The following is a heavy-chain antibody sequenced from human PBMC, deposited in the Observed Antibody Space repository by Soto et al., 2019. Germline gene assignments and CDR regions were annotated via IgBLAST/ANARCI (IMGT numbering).Heavy chain of an antibody. CDR3: ARRYGPGFDY. CDR1: GGSISRYY. CDR2: IYYSGST. J-gene: IGHJ4*02. Sequence: SETLSLTCTVSGGSISRYYWSWIRQPPGKGLEWIGYIYYSGSTSYNPSLKSRVTISVDMSKNQFSLKLSPVTPADTAVYYCARRYGPGFDYWGQGTLVTVSS. V-gene: IGHV4-59*01. D-gene: IGHD4-17*01.